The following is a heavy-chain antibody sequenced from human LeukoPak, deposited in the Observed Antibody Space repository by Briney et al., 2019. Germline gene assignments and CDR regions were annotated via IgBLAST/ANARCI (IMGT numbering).Heavy chain of an antibody. J-gene: IGHJ4*02. Sequence: GGSLRLSCAASGFTFRSYWMSWVRQAPGKGLEWVAFIRYDGSNKYYADSVKGRFTISRDNSKNTLYLQMNSLRAEDTAVYYCAKDQEMATITWDEDYWGQGTLVTVSS. V-gene: IGHV3-30*02. CDR3: AKDQEMATITWDEDY. D-gene: IGHD5-24*01. CDR1: GFTFRSYW. CDR2: IRYDGSNK.